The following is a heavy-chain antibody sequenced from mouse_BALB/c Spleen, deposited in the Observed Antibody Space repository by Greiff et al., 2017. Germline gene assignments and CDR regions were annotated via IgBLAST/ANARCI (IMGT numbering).Heavy chain of an antibody. CDR2: ISSGSSTI. V-gene: IGHV5-17*02. D-gene: IGHD6-1*01. Sequence: EVKLVESGGGLVQPGGSRKLSCAASGFTFSSFGMHWVRQAPEKGLEWVAYISSGSSTIYYADTVKGRFTISRDNPKNTLFLQMTSLRSEDTAMYYCARRQGGDYYAMDYWGQGTSVTVSS. CDR1: GFTFSSFG. J-gene: IGHJ4*01. CDR3: ARRQGGDYYAMDY.